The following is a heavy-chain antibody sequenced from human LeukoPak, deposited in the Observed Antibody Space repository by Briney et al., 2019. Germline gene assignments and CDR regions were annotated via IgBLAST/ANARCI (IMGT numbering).Heavy chain of an antibody. CDR1: GFTFSSYS. Sequence: PGGSLRLSCAASGFTFSSYSMNWVRQAPGKGLEWVSYISSTGSTKYYADSVKGRFTISRDNAKNSLYLQMNSLRAEDTAVYYCARDDCNGGSCYPDYWGQGTLLTVSS. J-gene: IGHJ4*02. V-gene: IGHV3-48*04. CDR3: ARDDCNGGSCYPDY. D-gene: IGHD2-15*01. CDR2: ISSTGSTK.